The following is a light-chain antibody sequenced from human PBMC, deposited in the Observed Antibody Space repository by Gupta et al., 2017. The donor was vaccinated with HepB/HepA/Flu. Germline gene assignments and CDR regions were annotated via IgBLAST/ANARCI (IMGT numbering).Light chain of an antibody. J-gene: IGLJ1*01. CDR3: QAWDGSAAV. V-gene: IGLV3-1*01. CDR2: KDI. CDR1: KLEDKY. Sequence: SYDLSQPPSVSVSPGQTVSISRSGDKLEDKYVSWYQLRPGQSPVLVIFKDIKRPSEIPERFSGSNSGNTATLTISGAQALDEADYFCQAWDGSAAVFGAGTKVT.